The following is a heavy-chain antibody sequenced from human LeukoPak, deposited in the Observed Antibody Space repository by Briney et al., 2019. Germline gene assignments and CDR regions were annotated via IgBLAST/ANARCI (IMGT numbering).Heavy chain of an antibody. CDR2: INHSGST. J-gene: IGHJ4*02. Sequence: SETLSLTCAVYGGSFSGYYWSWIRQPPGKGLEWIGEINHSGSTNYNPSLKSRVTISVDTSKNQFSLKLSSVIAADTAVYYCARSYSSGPHYFDYWGQGTLVTVSS. CDR3: ARSYSSGPHYFDY. CDR1: GGSFSGYY. V-gene: IGHV4-34*01. D-gene: IGHD6-19*01.